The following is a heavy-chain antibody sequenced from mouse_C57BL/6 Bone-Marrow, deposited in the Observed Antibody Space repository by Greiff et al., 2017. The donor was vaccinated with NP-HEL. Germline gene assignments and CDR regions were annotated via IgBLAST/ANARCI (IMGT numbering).Heavy chain of an antibody. CDR3: ARHGYYGSSYRYFDV. CDR1: GFTFSSYG. J-gene: IGHJ1*03. D-gene: IGHD1-1*01. V-gene: IGHV5-6*01. Sequence: EVMLVESGGDLVKPGGSLKLSCAASGFTFSSYGMSWVRQTPDKRLEWVATISSGGSYTYYPDSVKGRFTISRDNAKNTLYLQMSSLKSEDTAMYYCARHGYYGSSYRYFDVWGTGTTVTVSS. CDR2: ISSGGSYT.